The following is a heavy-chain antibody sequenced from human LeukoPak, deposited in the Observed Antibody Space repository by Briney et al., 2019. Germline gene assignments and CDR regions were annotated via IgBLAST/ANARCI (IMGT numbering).Heavy chain of an antibody. Sequence: SETLSLTCTVSGGSISSYYWSWIRQPPGKGLEWIGYIYYSGNTNYNPSLKSRVTILVDTSKNQVSLKLSSVTAADTAVYYCARGGYSYGLPPPFDYWGQGTLVTVSS. CDR1: GGSISSYY. D-gene: IGHD5-18*01. V-gene: IGHV4-59*12. J-gene: IGHJ4*02. CDR3: ARGGYSYGLPPPFDY. CDR2: IYYSGNT.